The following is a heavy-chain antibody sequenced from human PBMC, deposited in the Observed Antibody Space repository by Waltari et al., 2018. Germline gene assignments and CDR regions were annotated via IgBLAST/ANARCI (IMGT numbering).Heavy chain of an antibody. D-gene: IGHD3-10*01. CDR2: ISSSSSTI. CDR1: GFTFSSYS. CDR3: ARANLPYYYGSGSSNYGMDV. V-gene: IGHV3-48*01. J-gene: IGHJ6*02. Sequence: EVQLVESGGGLVQPGGSLRLSCAASGFTFSSYSMNWVRQAPGKGLEWVSYISSSSSTIYYADSVKGRFTISRDNAKNSLYLPMNSLRAEDTAVYYCARANLPYYYGSGSSNYGMDVWGQGTTVTVS.